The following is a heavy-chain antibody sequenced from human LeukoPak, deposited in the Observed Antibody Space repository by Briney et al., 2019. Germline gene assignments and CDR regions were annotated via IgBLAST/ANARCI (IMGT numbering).Heavy chain of an antibody. CDR3: ARVQIGIYEADP. V-gene: IGHV1-2*02. J-gene: IGHJ5*02. D-gene: IGHD2/OR15-2a*01. CDR2: INPNSGGT. Sequence: ASVKVSCKASGYTFTGYYMHWVRQAPGQGLEWMGWINPNSGGTNYAQKFQGRVTMTRDTSISTAYMELSRLRSDDTAVYYCARVQIGIYEADPWGQGTLVTVSS. CDR1: GYTFTGYY.